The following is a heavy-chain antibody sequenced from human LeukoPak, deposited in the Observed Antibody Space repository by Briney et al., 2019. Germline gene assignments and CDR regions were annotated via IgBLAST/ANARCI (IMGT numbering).Heavy chain of an antibody. J-gene: IGHJ4*02. Sequence: ASVKVSCKASAYTFVTYGISWVRQAPGQGPEWIGWISTYNGNTKYALKFQDKVTLTRDTSTTTAYMELKSLTSDDRAVYYCARASFDHWGQGTLVIVSS. CDR2: ISTYNGNT. V-gene: IGHV1-18*01. CDR1: AYTFVTYG. CDR3: ARASFDH.